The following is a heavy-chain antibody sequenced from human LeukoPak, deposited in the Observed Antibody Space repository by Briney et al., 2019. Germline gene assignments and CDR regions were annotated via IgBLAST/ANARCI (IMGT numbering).Heavy chain of an antibody. CDR1: QFTFKNFA. CDR2: ICGSDGRT. J-gene: IGHJ3*01. V-gene: IGHV3-23*01. D-gene: IGHD5-12*01. Sequence: TFADSQFTFKNFAMSWGRQAPWKVLECVSAICGSDGRTYYADSVRGRFTISRDNSKNTLSLQMNSLRVEDTAIYYCARDIELSTWGLGTLVTVSS. CDR3: ARDIELST.